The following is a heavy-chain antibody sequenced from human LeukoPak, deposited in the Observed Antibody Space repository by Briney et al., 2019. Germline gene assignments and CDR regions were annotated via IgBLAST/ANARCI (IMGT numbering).Heavy chain of an antibody. Sequence: GGSLRLSCAASGFTFSSFSMNWARQAPGKGLEWVSYINSRSSTIYYADSVRGRFTISRDNAKNSLYLQMNSLRAEDTAVYYCARDPGGDGDYGAFDIWGQGTMVTVSS. J-gene: IGHJ3*02. CDR2: INSRSSTI. CDR3: ARDPGGDGDYGAFDI. D-gene: IGHD4-17*01. V-gene: IGHV3-48*04. CDR1: GFTFSSFS.